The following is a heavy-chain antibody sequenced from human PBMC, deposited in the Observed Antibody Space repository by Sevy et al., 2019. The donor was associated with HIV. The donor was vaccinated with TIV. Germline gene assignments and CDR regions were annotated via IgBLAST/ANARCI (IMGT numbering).Heavy chain of an antibody. J-gene: IGHJ4*02. CDR1: GGTFSSYA. D-gene: IGHD3-10*02. CDR2: IIPIFGTA. V-gene: IGHV1-69*13. CDR3: ARGLFGELFPIDY. Sequence: ASVKVSCKASGGTFSSYAISWVRQAPGQGLEWMGGIIPIFGTANYAQKFQGRVTITADESTCTAYMELSSLRSEDTAVYYCARGLFGELFPIDYWGQGTLVTVSS.